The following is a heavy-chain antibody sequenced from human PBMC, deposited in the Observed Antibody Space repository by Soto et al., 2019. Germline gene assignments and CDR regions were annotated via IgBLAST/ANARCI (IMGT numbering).Heavy chain of an antibody. CDR2: IYYSGST. CDR3: AASCVGCGGFNYYGMDV. D-gene: IGHD2-21*01. V-gene: IGHV4-31*03. J-gene: IGHJ6*02. Sequence: LSLTCTVSGGSISSGGYYWSWIRQHPGKGLEWIGYIYYSGSTYYNPSLKSRVTISVDTSKNQFSLKLSSVTAADTAVYYCAASCVGCGGFNYYGMDVWGQGTTVTVSS. CDR1: GGSISSGGYY.